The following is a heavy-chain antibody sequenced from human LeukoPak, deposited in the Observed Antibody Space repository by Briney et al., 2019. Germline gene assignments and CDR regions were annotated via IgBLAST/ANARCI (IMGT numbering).Heavy chain of an antibody. CDR1: RFTFSTYW. D-gene: IGHD3-3*02. Sequence: GGSLRLSCAASRFTFSTYWMSWVRQAPGTGLEWVANIKQDGSEKYYVDSVKGRFTISRDNAKNSLYLQMSSLRAEDTAVYYCARDRGIRDYFDYWGQGTLVAVSS. V-gene: IGHV3-7*03. CDR3: ARDRGIRDYFDY. J-gene: IGHJ4*02. CDR2: IKQDGSEK.